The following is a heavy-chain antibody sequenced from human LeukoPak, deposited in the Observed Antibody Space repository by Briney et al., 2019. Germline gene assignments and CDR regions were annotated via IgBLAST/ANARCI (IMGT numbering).Heavy chain of an antibody. J-gene: IGHJ4*02. CDR1: GGSISSIIHF. CDR2: IDYSGNT. V-gene: IGHV4-39*01. D-gene: IGHD2-15*01. CDR3: ARHENIVVVASATAFAY. Sequence: PSETLSLTCRVSGGSISSIIHFWGLIRQPPGEWLEWIGSIDYSGNTYYNPSRKSRVTISVYTSKNHFSLKVTSVTAADTAMYYCARHENIVVVASATAFAYWGQGTLVIVSS.